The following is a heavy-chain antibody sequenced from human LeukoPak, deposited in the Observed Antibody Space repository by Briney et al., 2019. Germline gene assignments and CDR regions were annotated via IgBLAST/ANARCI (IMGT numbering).Heavy chain of an antibody. Sequence: GGSLRLSCAASGFTFSSYGMHWVRQAPGKGLEWVAVISYGGSNKYYADSVKGRFTISRDNSKNTLYLQMNSLRAEDTAVYYCAKDLYYYDSSGYYPLSGYFDYWGQGTLVTVSS. CDR2: ISYGGSNK. V-gene: IGHV3-30*18. J-gene: IGHJ4*02. D-gene: IGHD3-22*01. CDR1: GFTFSSYG. CDR3: AKDLYYYDSSGYYPLSGYFDY.